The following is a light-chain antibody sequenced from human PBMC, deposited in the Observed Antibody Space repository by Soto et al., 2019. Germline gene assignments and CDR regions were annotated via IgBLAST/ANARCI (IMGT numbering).Light chain of an antibody. CDR2: EVS. CDR3: SSYTSDTTRYV. V-gene: IGLV2-14*01. Sequence: QSALTQPASVSGSPGPSITISCTGTSSDVGGYNYVSWYQQHPGKAPKLMVYEVSNRPSGVSPRFSGSKSGNTASLTISGLQAEDEAEYYCSSYTSDTTRYVVGTGTKVTVL. J-gene: IGLJ1*01. CDR1: SSDVGGYNY.